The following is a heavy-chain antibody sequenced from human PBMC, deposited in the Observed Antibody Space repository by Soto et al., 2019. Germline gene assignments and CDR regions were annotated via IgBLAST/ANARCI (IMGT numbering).Heavy chain of an antibody. Sequence: GGSRRLSCAASGFTFDDYAVHWVRQAPGKGREWGSCISWNSGSIGYADSVKGRFTISRDNGKNSLYLQMNSLRAEETALYYCAKDIGDHTTFYFDSWGQGTLLTVSS. J-gene: IGHJ4*02. CDR2: ISWNSGSI. CDR1: GFTFDDYA. V-gene: IGHV3-9*01. CDR3: AKDIGDHTTFYFDS. D-gene: IGHD1-1*01.